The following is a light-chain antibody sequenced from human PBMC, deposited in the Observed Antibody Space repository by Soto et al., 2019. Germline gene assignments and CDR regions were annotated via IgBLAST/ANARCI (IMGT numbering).Light chain of an antibody. CDR1: QDISNY. J-gene: IGKJ5*01. CDR2: DVS. Sequence: DIQMTQSPSSLSASVGDRVTITCQARQDISNYLNWYQQKPGKAPKLLIYDVSNLEAGVPSGFSGSGSGTDFTFNIRSLQPEDIGTYYCQQYYDLPLTFGQGTRLGIK. V-gene: IGKV1-33*01. CDR3: QQYYDLPLT.